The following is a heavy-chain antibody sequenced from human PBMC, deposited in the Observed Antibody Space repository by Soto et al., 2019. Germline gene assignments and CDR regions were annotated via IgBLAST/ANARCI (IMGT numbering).Heavy chain of an antibody. J-gene: IGHJ6*02. D-gene: IGHD2-15*01. CDR2: IYYGGST. Sequence: SETLSLTCTVSGGSISSDYWSWIRQPPGKGLEWIGYIYYGGSTHSNPSLKSRVIISLDTSKNQFSLKLSSVTAADTAVYYCARESRYCSGGSCHVGYYYYGMDVWGQGTTVTV. V-gene: IGHV4-59*12. CDR3: ARESRYCSGGSCHVGYYYYGMDV. CDR1: GGSISSDY.